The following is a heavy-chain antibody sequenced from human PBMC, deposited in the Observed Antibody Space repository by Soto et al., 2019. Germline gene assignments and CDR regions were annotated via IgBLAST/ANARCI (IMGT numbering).Heavy chain of an antibody. V-gene: IGHV3-43D*04. Sequence: PGGSLRLSCAAAGFDFEDYAMHWVRQVPGKGLEWVSLTNSDGTDSYYVDSVKGRFTISRDNAKTTLYLQMDRLRPEDTALYFCAKSLYYYDSSPLDHWGQGXLVTVYS. CDR1: GFDFEDYA. D-gene: IGHD3-22*01. J-gene: IGHJ4*02. CDR3: AKSLYYYDSSPLDH. CDR2: TNSDGTDS.